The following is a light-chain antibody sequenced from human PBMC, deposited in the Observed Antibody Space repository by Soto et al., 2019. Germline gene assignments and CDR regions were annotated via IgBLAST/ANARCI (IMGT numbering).Light chain of an antibody. CDR3: QQYDNLPLT. CDR2: DAS. Sequence: LQMPQSHSSLSATVGDMITITCPSSQDISKYLNWYQHKPGKAPKLLIYDASNFETGVPSRFSGSGSGTEFTFTISSLQPEDIATYYCQQYDNLPLTFGGGTKVDIK. CDR1: QDISKY. V-gene: IGKV1-33*01. J-gene: IGKJ4*01.